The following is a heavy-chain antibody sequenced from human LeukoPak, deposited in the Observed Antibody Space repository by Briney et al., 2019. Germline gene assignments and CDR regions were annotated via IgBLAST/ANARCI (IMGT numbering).Heavy chain of an antibody. CDR1: GFTFDDYG. J-gene: IGHJ4*02. D-gene: IGHD5-12*01. V-gene: IGHV3-20*04. CDR2: INWNGGST. CDR3: ARVAEYSGYDSYYFDY. Sequence: GGSLRLSCAASGFTFDDYGMSWVRQAPGKGLEWVSGINWNGGSTGYADSVKGRFTISRGNAKNSLYLQMNSLRAEDTALYYCARVAEYSGYDSYYFDYWGQGTLVTVSS.